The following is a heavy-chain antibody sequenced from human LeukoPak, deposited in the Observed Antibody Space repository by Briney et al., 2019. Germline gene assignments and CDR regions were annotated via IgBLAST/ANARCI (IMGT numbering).Heavy chain of an antibody. CDR2: IIPILGIA. Sequence: ASVKVSCKASGYTFTTYGISWVRQAPGQGLEWMGRIIPILGIANYAQKFQGRVTITADKSTSTAYMELSSLRSEDTAVYYCARGSSSSHYYGMDVWGQGTTVTVSS. CDR3: ARGSSSSHYYGMDV. D-gene: IGHD6-13*01. CDR1: GYTFTTYG. J-gene: IGHJ6*02. V-gene: IGHV1-69*04.